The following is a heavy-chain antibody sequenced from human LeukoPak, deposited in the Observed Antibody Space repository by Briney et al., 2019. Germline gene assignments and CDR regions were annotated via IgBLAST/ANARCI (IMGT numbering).Heavy chain of an antibody. V-gene: IGHV4-34*01. D-gene: IGHD2-15*01. Sequence: PSETLSLTCAVYGGSFSGYYWSWIRQPPGKGLEWIGEINHSGSTNYNPSLKSRVTISVDTSKNQFSLKLSSVTAADTAVYYCAREVVVVAATYDAFDIWGQGTMVTVSS. CDR2: INHSGST. J-gene: IGHJ3*02. CDR3: AREVVVVAATYDAFDI. CDR1: GGSFSGYY.